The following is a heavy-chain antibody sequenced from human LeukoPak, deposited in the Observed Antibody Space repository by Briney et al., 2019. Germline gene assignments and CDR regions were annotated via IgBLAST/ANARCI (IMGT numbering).Heavy chain of an antibody. Sequence: PGGSLRLSCAASGFTFSKYPMSWVRQAPGKGLEWVSAISGSGVGTYYADSVKGRFTISRDNSKKSLYLQMNSLRAEDTAVYFCASPSADYYDSNGYYSHFDCWGQGTLVTVSS. CDR1: GFTFSKYP. V-gene: IGHV3-23*01. J-gene: IGHJ4*02. D-gene: IGHD3-22*01. CDR2: ISGSGVGT. CDR3: ASPSADYYDSNGYYSHFDC.